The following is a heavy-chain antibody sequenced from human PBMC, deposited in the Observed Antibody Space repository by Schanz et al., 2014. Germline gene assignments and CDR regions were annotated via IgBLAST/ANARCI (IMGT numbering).Heavy chain of an antibody. CDR1: GFTVSDNY. CDR2: IYSGGST. D-gene: IGHD2-8*01. J-gene: IGHJ6*02. V-gene: IGHV3-53*01. CDR3: ARGGCTNGLCYYYYGMDV. Sequence: HLVESGGGLIQPGGSLRLSCAASGFTVSDNYMTWVRQAPGKGLEWVSVIYSGGSTYYADSVKGRFTISRDNSKNTLYLQMNSLRAEDTAVYYCARGGCTNGLCYYYYGMDVWGQGTTVTVSS.